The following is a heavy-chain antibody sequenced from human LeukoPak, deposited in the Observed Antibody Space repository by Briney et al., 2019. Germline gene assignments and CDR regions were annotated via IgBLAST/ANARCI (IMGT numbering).Heavy chain of an antibody. CDR1: GFTFSSYW. CDR2: IYSDNT. Sequence: GGSLRLSCAASGFTFSSYWMSWVRQAPGKGLEWVSFIYSDNTHYSDSVKGRFTISRDNSKNTLYLQMNSLRAEDTAVYYCARRAGAYSHPYDYWGQGNLVTVSS. D-gene: IGHD4/OR15-4a*01. V-gene: IGHV3-53*01. J-gene: IGHJ4*02. CDR3: ARRAGAYSHPYDY.